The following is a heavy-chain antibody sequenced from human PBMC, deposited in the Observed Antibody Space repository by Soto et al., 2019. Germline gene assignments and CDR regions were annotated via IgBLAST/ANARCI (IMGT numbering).Heavy chain of an antibody. CDR3: ARSQGGSSSLDIYYYYYYGMDV. CDR1: GGTFSSYA. D-gene: IGHD2-15*01. V-gene: IGHV1-69*01. Sequence: QVQLVQSGAEVKKPGSSVKVSCKAPGGTFSSYAISWVRQAPGQGLEWMGGIIPIFGTANYAQKFQGRVTITADESTSTGYMELRSLRSEDPAVYYCARSQGGSSSLDIYYYYYYGMDVWGQGTTVTVSS. J-gene: IGHJ6*02. CDR2: IIPIFGTA.